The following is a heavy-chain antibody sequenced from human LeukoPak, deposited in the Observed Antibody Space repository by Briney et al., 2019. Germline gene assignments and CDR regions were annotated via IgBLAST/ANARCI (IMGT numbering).Heavy chain of an antibody. CDR1: GGSFSGYY. V-gene: IGHV4-34*01. CDR3: ASFQVAGTHYFDY. D-gene: IGHD6-19*01. Sequence: SETLSLTCAVYGGSFSGYYWSWIRQPPGKGLEWIGEINHSGSTNYIPSLKSRVTISVDTSKNQFPLKLSSVTAADTAVYYCASFQVAGTHYFDYWGQGTLVTVSS. J-gene: IGHJ4*02. CDR2: INHSGST.